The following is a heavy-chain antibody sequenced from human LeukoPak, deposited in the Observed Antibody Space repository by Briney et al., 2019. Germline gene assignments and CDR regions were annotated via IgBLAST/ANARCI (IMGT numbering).Heavy chain of an antibody. CDR1: GFTSSTYW. V-gene: IGHV3-7*04. Sequence: GGSLILSCAASGFTSSTYWMTWVRQAPGKGLEWVANIRQDGSEKYYVDSVEGRFTISRDNAKKSLFLQMNSLRAEDTAVYYCARYMRGDGFDIWGQGTMVTVSS. D-gene: IGHD2-2*01. CDR2: IRQDGSEK. J-gene: IGHJ3*02. CDR3: ARYMRGDGFDI.